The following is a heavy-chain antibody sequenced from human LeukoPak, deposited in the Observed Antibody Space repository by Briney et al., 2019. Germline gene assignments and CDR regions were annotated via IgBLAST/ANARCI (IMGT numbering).Heavy chain of an antibody. CDR3: ARRSGYYPYFDY. CDR1: GFTFSSYA. D-gene: IGHD3-3*01. Sequence: GGSLRLSCAASGFTFSSYAMSWVRQAPGKGLEWVSAISGSGGSTYYADSVKGRFTISRDNSKNTLYLQMNSLRAEDTAVYYCARRSGYYPYFDYWGQGTLVTVSS. J-gene: IGHJ4*02. V-gene: IGHV3-23*01. CDR2: ISGSGGST.